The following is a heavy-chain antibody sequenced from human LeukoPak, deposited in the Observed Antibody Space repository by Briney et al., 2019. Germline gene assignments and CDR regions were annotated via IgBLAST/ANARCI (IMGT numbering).Heavy chain of an antibody. CDR2: IWYDGSNK. CDR3: ARGIIFGYSYGPFDY. J-gene: IGHJ4*02. Sequence: GGSLRLSCAASGFTFSSYGMHWVRQAPGKGLEWVAVIWYDGSNKYYADSVKGRFTISRDNSKNTLYLQMNSLRAEDTAVYYCARGIIFGYSYGPFDYWGQGTLVTVSS. CDR1: GFTFSSYG. D-gene: IGHD5-18*01. V-gene: IGHV3-33*01.